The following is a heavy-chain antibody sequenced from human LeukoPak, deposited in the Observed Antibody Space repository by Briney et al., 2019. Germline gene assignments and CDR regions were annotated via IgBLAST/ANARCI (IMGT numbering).Heavy chain of an antibody. CDR1: GFTFSSYS. CDR3: AREPYSSGSYGMDV. V-gene: IGHV3-21*06. CDR2: ISGSSSYI. Sequence: GGSLRLSCAASGFTFSSYSINWVRQAPGKGLEWLSSISGSSSYIFYAGSVKGRFTISRDNAKNSLYLQVNSLRAEDTAVYYCAREPYSSGSYGMDVWGQGTTVTVSS. D-gene: IGHD6-19*01. J-gene: IGHJ6*02.